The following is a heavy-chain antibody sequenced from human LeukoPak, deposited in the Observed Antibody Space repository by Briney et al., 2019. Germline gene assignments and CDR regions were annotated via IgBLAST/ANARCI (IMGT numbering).Heavy chain of an antibody. V-gene: IGHV1-69*13. Sequence: ASAKVSCKASGGTFSSYAISWVRQAPGQGLEWMGGIIPIFGTANYAQKFQGRVTITADESTSTAYMELSSLRSEDTAVYYCAMSERSPHAVDYWGQGTLVTVSS. CDR1: GGTFSSYA. J-gene: IGHJ4*02. CDR2: IIPIFGTA. D-gene: IGHD1-1*01. CDR3: AMSERSPHAVDY.